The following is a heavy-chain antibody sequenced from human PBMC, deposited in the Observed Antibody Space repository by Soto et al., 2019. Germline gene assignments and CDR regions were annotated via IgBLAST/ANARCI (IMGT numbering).Heavy chain of an antibody. CDR3: AKGRAISVYGVDILFDY. CDR2: ISGSGDNT. J-gene: IGHJ4*01. Sequence: GGSLRLSCKASGFSVSDYAMSWVRQAPGKGLEWVSVISGSGDNTFYAASAKGPFAISRDNSNNVLYLQMTRLRPDDAAVYFCAKGRAISVYGVDILFDYWGLGTLVTVSS. V-gene: IGHV3-23*01. D-gene: IGHD3-3*02. CDR1: GFSVSDYA.